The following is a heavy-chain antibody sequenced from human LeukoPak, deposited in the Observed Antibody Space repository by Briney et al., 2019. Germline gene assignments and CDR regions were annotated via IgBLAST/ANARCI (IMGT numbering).Heavy chain of an antibody. CDR3: ARVRPMVRELGAFDI. CDR2: IYYSGST. CDR1: GGSISSSSYY. V-gene: IGHV4-39*07. J-gene: IGHJ3*02. Sequence: SETLSLTCTVSGGSISSSSYYWGWIRQPPGKGLEWIGSIYYSGSTYYNPSLKSRVTISVDTSKNQFSLKLSSVTAADTAVYYCARVRPMVRELGAFDIWGQGTMVTVSS. D-gene: IGHD3-10*01.